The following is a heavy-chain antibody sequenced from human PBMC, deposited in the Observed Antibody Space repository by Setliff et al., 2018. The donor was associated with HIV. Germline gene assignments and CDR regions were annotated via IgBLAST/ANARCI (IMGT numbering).Heavy chain of an antibody. V-gene: IGHV3-48*01. D-gene: IGHD3-10*01. J-gene: IGHJ4*02. CDR2: ISDTSATI. CDR3: ARGNTMVTDFDY. CDR1: GFTFNTYT. Sequence: GESLKISCAASGFTFNTYTMNWVRQAPGKGLEWLSYISDTSATISYADSVKGRFTISRDNAKNSLYLQMNSLRAEDTAVYYCARGNTMVTDFDYWGQGTLVTVSS.